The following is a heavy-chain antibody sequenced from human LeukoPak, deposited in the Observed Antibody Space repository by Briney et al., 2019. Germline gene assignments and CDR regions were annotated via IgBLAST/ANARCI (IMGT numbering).Heavy chain of an antibody. Sequence: GGSLRLSCAASGFTFSSYSMNWVRQAPGKGLEWVSSISSSSSYIYYADSVEGRFTISRDNAKNSLYLQMNSLRAEDTAVYYCARDAVATIEGGELNWFDPWGQGTLVTVSS. CDR1: GFTFSSYS. J-gene: IGHJ5*02. CDR3: ARDAVATIEGGELNWFDP. CDR2: ISSSSSYI. V-gene: IGHV3-21*01. D-gene: IGHD5-12*01.